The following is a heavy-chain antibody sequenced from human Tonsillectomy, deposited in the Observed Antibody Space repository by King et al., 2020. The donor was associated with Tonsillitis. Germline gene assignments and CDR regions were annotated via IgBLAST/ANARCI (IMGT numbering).Heavy chain of an antibody. J-gene: IGHJ4*02. CDR1: GGSISSYY. D-gene: IGHD4-17*01. Sequence: QLQESGPGLVKSSETLSLTCTVSGGSISSYYWSWIRQPPGKGLEWIGFIYHSGGPNYNPSLKSRVTISPDTSKNQFSLNLTSVTAADTAVYYCARELGHYGDYPYFDYWGQGILVTVSS. V-gene: IGHV4-59*01. CDR3: ARELGHYGDYPYFDY. CDR2: IYHSGGP.